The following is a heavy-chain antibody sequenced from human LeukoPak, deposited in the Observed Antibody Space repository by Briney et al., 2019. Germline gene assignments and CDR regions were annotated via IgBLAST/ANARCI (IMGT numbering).Heavy chain of an antibody. V-gene: IGHV4-59*01. CDR3: AGGLSTIDSYHYMDV. Sequence: PSETLSLTCSVSGGSISSYYWSWIRQSPGKGLEWIAYIYYTGSTKYNPSLKSRVTISVDTSKNNFSLNLTSVTAADTAVYYCAGGLSTIDSYHYMDVWGKGTSVTISS. D-gene: IGHD5-24*01. CDR1: GGSISSYY. J-gene: IGHJ6*03. CDR2: IYYTGST.